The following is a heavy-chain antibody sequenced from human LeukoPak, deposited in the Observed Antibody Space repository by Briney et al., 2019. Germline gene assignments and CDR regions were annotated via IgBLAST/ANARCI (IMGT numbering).Heavy chain of an antibody. Sequence: GGSLRLSCSASGFTFSDYPMHWVRQAPGKGLESVSTISSNGGNTHYADSVKGRFTISRDNSKNTLYLQMSSLRAEDTAVYYCARGEYYYDGGYWGQGTLVTVSS. CDR3: ARGEYYYDGGY. J-gene: IGHJ1*01. V-gene: IGHV3-64D*06. CDR2: ISSNGGNT. D-gene: IGHD3-22*01. CDR1: GFTFSDYP.